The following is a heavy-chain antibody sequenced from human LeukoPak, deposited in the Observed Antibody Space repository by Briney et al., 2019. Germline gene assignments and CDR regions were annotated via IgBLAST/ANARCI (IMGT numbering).Heavy chain of an antibody. V-gene: IGHV3-30*18. D-gene: IGHD4-17*01. CDR3: AKDSRVTPFDY. Sequence: PGGSLRLSCAASGFTFSSYGMHWVRQAPGKGLEWVAVISYDGSNKYYADSVKGRFTISRDNSENTLYLQMNSLRAEDTAVYYCAKDSRVTPFDYWGQGTLVTVSS. J-gene: IGHJ4*02. CDR1: GFTFSSYG. CDR2: ISYDGSNK.